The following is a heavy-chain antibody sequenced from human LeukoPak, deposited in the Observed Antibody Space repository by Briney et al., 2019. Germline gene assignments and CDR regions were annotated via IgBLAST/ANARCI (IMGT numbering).Heavy chain of an antibody. Sequence: GASVKVSCKASGYTFTSYYMHWVRQAPGQGLEWMGIINPSGGSTSYAQKFQGRVTMTRDTSTSTVYMELSSLRSEDTAVYYCARQWKYSGSYSTYYFDYWGQGTLVTVSS. V-gene: IGHV1-46*01. CDR3: ARQWKYSGSYSTYYFDY. CDR1: GYTFTSYY. D-gene: IGHD1-26*01. CDR2: INPSGGST. J-gene: IGHJ4*02.